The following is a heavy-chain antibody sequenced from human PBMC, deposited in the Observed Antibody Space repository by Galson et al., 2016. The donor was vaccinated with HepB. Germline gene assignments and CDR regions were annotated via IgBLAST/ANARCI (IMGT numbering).Heavy chain of an antibody. CDR1: GFTLRSYG. CDR3: ARDGMAPNCGDDGYSTLDQ. CDR2: TWKEGNND. Sequence: SLRLSCAASGFTLRSYGIHWVRQAPGKGLEWVAVTWKEGNNDYYADSVKGRFSISRDNSKNMVYLEMNSLRAEDTGVYYCARDGMAPNCGDDGYSTLDQWGQGTLVTVSS. V-gene: IGHV3-33*04. J-gene: IGHJ4*02. D-gene: IGHD2-21*02.